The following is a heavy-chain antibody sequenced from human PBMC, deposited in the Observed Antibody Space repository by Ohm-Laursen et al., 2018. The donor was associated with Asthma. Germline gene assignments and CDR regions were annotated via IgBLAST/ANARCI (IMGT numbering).Heavy chain of an antibody. Sequence: GSLRLSCTASGFIFSDYFMHWVRQRPGEGLVWISHLFPDGRRTNYADSVRGRFTISRDDAQNTVYLQMHSLGVDDTAVYFCARGNVEGLLWGQGTLVTVSS. CDR2: LFPDGRRT. CDR3: ARGNVEGLL. CDR1: GFIFSDYF. J-gene: IGHJ4*02. V-gene: IGHV3-74*01.